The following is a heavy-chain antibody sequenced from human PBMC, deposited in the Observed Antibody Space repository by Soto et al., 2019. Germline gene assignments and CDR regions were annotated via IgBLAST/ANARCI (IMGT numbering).Heavy chain of an antibody. CDR3: AKDIGDPWFDP. CDR2: ISYDGSNK. D-gene: IGHD1-26*01. CDR1: GFTFSSYG. V-gene: IGHV3-30*18. J-gene: IGHJ5*02. Sequence: GGSLRLSCAASGFTFSSYGMHWVRQAPGKGLEWVAVISYDGSNKYYADSVKGRFTISRDNSKNTLYLQMNSLRAEDTAVYYCAKDIGDPWFDPWGQGTLVTVSS.